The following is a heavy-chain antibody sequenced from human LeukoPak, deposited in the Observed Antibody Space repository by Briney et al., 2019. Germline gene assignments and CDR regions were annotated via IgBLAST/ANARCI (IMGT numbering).Heavy chain of an antibody. CDR2: IRYDGSNK. CDR3: ASNYGYGGAFDI. Sequence: GGSLRLSCAASGFTFSSYGMPWVRQAPGKGLEWVAFIRYDGSNKYYADSVKGRFTISRDNSKNTLYLQMNSLRAEDTAVYYCASNYGYGGAFDIWGQGTMVTVSS. J-gene: IGHJ3*02. D-gene: IGHD3-16*01. V-gene: IGHV3-30*02. CDR1: GFTFSSYG.